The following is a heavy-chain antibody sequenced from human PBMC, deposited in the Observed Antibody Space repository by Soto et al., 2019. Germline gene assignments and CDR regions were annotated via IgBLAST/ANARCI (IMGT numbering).Heavy chain of an antibody. J-gene: IGHJ6*02. D-gene: IGHD4-4*01. CDR3: ARDRTTVTTSEVDYYYGMDV. CDR1: GGSISSGDYY. Sequence: PSETLSLTCTVSGGSISSGDYYWSWIRQPPGKGLEWIGYIYYSGSTYYNPSLKSRVTISVDTSKNQFSLKLSSVTAADTAVYYCARDRTTVTTSEVDYYYGMDVWGQGTTVTVSS. V-gene: IGHV4-30-4*01. CDR2: IYYSGST.